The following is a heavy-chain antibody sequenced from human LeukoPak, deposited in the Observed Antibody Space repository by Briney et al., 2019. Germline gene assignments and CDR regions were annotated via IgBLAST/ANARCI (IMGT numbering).Heavy chain of an antibody. CDR1: GGSFSGYY. CDR3: ARGGDYGARYNWFDP. J-gene: IGHJ5*02. D-gene: IGHD4-17*01. CDR2: INHSGST. V-gene: IGHV4-34*01. Sequence: PSETLSLTCAVYGGSFSGYYGNWIRQPPGKGLEWIGEINHSGSTNYNPSLKSRVTISVDTSKNQFSLKMRSVTAADTAVYYCARGGDYGARYNWFDPWGQGTLVTVSS.